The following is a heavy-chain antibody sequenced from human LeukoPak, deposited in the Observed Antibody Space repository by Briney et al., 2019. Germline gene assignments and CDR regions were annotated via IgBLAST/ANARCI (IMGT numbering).Heavy chain of an antibody. CDR1: GGSISSGGYY. V-gene: IGHV4-31*03. Sequence: SETLSLTCTVSGGSISSGGYYWSWIRQHPGKGLEWIGYIYYSGGTYYNPSLKSRVTISVDTSKNQFSLKLSSVTAADTAVYYCARARSDWFDPWGQGTLVTVSS. CDR3: ARARSDWFDP. J-gene: IGHJ5*02. CDR2: IYYSGGT.